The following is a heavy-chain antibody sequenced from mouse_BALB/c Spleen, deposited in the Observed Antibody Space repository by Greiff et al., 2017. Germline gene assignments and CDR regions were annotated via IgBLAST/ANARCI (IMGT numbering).Heavy chain of an antibody. CDR1: GYAFTNYL. D-gene: IGHD2-4*01. V-gene: IGHV1-54*01. Sequence: VKLQESGAELVRPGTSVKVSCKASGYAFTNYLIEWVKQRPGQGLEWIGVINPGSGGTNYNEKFKGKATLTADKSSSTAYMQLSSLTSDDSAVYFCARGDYDVGFDYWGQGTTLTVSS. J-gene: IGHJ2*01. CDR2: INPGSGGT. CDR3: ARGDYDVGFDY.